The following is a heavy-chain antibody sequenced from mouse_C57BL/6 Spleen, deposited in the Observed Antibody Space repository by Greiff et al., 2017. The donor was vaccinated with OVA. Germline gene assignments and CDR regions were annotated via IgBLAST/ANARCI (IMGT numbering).Heavy chain of an antibody. CDR3: ARYGSDYAMDY. CDR2: IRNKANGYTT. J-gene: IGHJ4*01. CDR1: GFTFTDYY. V-gene: IGHV7-3*01. Sequence: EVKLVESGGGLVQPGGSLSLSCAASGFTFTDYYMSWVRQPPGKALEWLGFIRNKANGYTTEYSASVKGRFTIARDNSQSILYLQMSALGAEDSATYYCARYGSDYAMDYWGQGTSVTVSS.